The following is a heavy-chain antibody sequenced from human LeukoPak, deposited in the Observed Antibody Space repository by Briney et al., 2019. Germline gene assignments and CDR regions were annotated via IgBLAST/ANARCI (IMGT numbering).Heavy chain of an antibody. J-gene: IGHJ6*03. CDR3: AGVKQQLVFYYYYYMDV. V-gene: IGHV4-31*03. CDR2: IYYSGST. CDR1: GGSISSGGYY. Sequence: SETLSLTCTVSGGSISSGGYYWSWIRQHPGKGLEWIGYIYYSGSTYYNPSLKSRVTISVDTSKNQFSLKLSSVTAADTAVYYCAGVKQQLVFYYYYYMDVWGKGTTVTVSS. D-gene: IGHD6-13*01.